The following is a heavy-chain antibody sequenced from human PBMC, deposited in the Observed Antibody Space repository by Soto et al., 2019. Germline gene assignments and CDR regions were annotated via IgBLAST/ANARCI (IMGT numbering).Heavy chain of an antibody. Sequence: ASVKVSCKASGYTFTSYGISWVRQAPGQGLEWMGWISAYNGNTNYAQKLQGRVTMTTDTSTSTAYMELRSLRSDDTAVYYCARSITYGDYYYYYMDVWGKGTTVTVSS. CDR2: ISAYNGNT. V-gene: IGHV1-18*01. CDR3: ARSITYGDYYYYYMDV. CDR1: GYTFTSYG. J-gene: IGHJ6*03. D-gene: IGHD4-17*01.